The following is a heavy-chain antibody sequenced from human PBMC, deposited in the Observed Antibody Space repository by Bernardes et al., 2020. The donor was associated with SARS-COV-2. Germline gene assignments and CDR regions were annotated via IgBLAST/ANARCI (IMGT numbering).Heavy chain of an antibody. Sequence: SEPLSLTCAVYGGSFSGYYWSWIRQPPGKGLEWIGEINHSGSTNYNPSLKSRVTISVDTSKNQFSLKLSSVTAADTAVYYCARGEVAGKLGPFDYWGQGTLVTVSS. CDR3: ARGEVAGKLGPFDY. J-gene: IGHJ4*02. V-gene: IGHV4-34*01. CDR2: INHSGST. D-gene: IGHD6-19*01. CDR1: GGSFSGYY.